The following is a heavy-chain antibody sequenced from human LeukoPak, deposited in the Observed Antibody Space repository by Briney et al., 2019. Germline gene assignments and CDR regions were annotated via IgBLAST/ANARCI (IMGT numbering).Heavy chain of an antibody. Sequence: SETLSLTCAVYGGSFSGYYWSWIRQPPGKGLEWIGEINHSGSTNYNPSLKSRVTISVDTSKNQFSLKLSSVTAADTAVYYCARMVTYKRAFDIWGQGTMVTVSS. V-gene: IGHV4-34*01. J-gene: IGHJ3*02. CDR2: INHSGST. CDR1: GGSFSGYY. D-gene: IGHD1-14*01. CDR3: ARMVTYKRAFDI.